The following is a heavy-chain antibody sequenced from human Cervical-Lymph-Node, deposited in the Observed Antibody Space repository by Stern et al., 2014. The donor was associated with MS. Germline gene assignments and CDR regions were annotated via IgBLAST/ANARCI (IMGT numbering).Heavy chain of an antibody. CDR1: GFTFSRSG. V-gene: IGHV3-33*01. CDR3: ARDKNTGYVGDF. Sequence: VQLVESGGGVVQPGNSLGLPCAASGFTFSRSGMHWVRQAPVQGQEGVAMIWVDGSKTYYGDSVKGRFTISRDNSKNTLDLQMNSLRPEDTAVYYCARDKNTGYVGDFWGQGTLVTVSS. D-gene: IGHD3-9*01. CDR2: IWVDGSKT. J-gene: IGHJ4*02.